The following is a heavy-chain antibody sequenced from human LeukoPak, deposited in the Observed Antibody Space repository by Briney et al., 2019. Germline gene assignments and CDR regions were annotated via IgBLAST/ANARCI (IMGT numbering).Heavy chain of an antibody. J-gene: IGHJ4*02. CDR3: ATETSGYSGGWPAVY. V-gene: IGHV1-24*01. D-gene: IGHD6-19*01. CDR1: GYTLTELS. Sequence: GASVKVSCKGSGYTLTELSMHWVGQAPGKGGEGRGGFDPEDGETIYAQKFQGRVTMTEDTSTDTAYMELSSLRSEDTAVYYCATETSGYSGGWPAVYWGQGTLVTVSS. CDR2: FDPEDGET.